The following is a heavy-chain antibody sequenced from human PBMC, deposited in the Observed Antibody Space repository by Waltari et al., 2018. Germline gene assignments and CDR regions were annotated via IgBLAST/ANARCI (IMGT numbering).Heavy chain of an antibody. D-gene: IGHD3-9*01. V-gene: IGHV4-4*02. CDR3: ARNLDL. Sequence: QVQLQESGPGLVKPSETLSLTCAVSRGSISSSDWWSWVRPPPGKGLDWIAEVSHGGGTNYNPSLRSRVTVSVDKSNNQISLNLISVTAADTAVYYCARNLDLWGQGTLVIVSS. CDR2: VSHGGGT. J-gene: IGHJ4*02. CDR1: RGSISSSDW.